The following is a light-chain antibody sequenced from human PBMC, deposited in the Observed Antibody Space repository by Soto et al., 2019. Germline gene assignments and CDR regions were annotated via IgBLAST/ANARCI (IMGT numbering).Light chain of an antibody. Sequence: AIRMTQSPSSFSASTGDRVTITCRASQGISSYLAWYQQKPGKAPKLLIYAASTLQSGVPSRFSGSGSGTDFTLTISSLQPDDFATYYCQQYYTYWHMFGQGTKVDIK. CDR2: AAS. J-gene: IGKJ1*01. CDR3: QQYYTYWHM. V-gene: IGKV1-8*01. CDR1: QGISSY.